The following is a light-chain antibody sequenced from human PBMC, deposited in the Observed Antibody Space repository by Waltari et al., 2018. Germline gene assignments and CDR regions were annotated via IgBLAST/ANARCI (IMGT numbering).Light chain of an antibody. Sequence: VLTQSPGTLSLFPGERATLSCRASQSLTKRYLAWYQQKPGQAPRLLIYGASSRAAGIPDRFSGSGSGTDFTLTISRLEPEDSALYYCQQYGSSIMYTFGQGTKLEIK. CDR3: QQYGSSIMYT. CDR1: QSLTKRY. CDR2: GAS. V-gene: IGKV3-20*01. J-gene: IGKJ2*01.